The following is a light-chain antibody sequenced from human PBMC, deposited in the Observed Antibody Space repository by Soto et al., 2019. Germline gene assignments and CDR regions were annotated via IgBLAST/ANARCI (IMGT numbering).Light chain of an antibody. CDR2: AAS. Sequence: DIQMTQSPSALSASVGDRVTITCRASQSITNYLNWYQHKPGQAPNLLIYAASTLQAGVPSRFRGSGSGTDFTLTISRLEPEDFAVYYCQQYDTSPRTFGQGTKVEIK. CDR1: QSITNY. J-gene: IGKJ1*01. V-gene: IGKV1-39*01. CDR3: QQYDTSPRT.